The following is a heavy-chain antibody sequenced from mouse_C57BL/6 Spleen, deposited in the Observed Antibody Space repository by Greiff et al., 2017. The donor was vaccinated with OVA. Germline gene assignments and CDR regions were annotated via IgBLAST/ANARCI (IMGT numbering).Heavy chain of an antibody. CDR1: GFSLTSYA. D-gene: IGHD2-2*01. J-gene: IGHJ4*01. V-gene: IGHV2-9-1*01. Sequence: VMLVESGPGLVAPSQSLSITCTVSGFSLTSYAISWVRQPPGKGLEWLGVIWTGGGANSTSALKSRMSIRKDNSKSQVFLKMNRRQKDDTARYYCARAGVVTTKAMDYWGQGTSVTVSS. CDR2: IWTGGGA. CDR3: ARAGVVTTKAMDY.